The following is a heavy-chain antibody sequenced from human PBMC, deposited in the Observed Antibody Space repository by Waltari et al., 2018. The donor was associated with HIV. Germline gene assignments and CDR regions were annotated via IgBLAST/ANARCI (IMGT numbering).Heavy chain of an antibody. Sequence: VQLVQSGAEVKKPGASVKVSCKASGYNFSDYYIHWVRLTPGRGFEWMGWVNPKSGDTNYAQKFQGRLTMTRDTSNITAYLELARLTSDDAAFFYCARAGRFFGTGVIHYPFDYWGQGTLVTVSS. CDR1: GYNFSDYY. D-gene: IGHD3-10*01. CDR2: VNPKSGDT. CDR3: ARAGRFFGTGVIHYPFDY. V-gene: IGHV1-2*02. J-gene: IGHJ4*02.